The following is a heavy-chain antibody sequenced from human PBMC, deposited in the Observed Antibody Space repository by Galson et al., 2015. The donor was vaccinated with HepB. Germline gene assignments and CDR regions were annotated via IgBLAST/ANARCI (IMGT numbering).Heavy chain of an antibody. CDR3: ARGGAGYYYDSSGYYYFDY. J-gene: IGHJ4*02. CDR2: INAGNGNT. CDR1: GYTFTSYA. V-gene: IGHV1-3*01. D-gene: IGHD3-22*01. Sequence: SVKVSCKASGYTFTSYAMHWVRQAPGQRLEWMGWINAGNGNTKYSQKFQGRVTITRDTSASTAYMELSSLRSEDTAVYYCARGGAGYYYDSSGYYYFDYWGQGTLVTVSP.